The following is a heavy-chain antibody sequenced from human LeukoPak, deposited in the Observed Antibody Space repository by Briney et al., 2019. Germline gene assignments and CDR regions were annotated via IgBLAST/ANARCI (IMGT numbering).Heavy chain of an antibody. J-gene: IGHJ6*03. Sequence: SQTLSLTCAVSGGSISSGDYSWSWIRQPPGKGLEWIGNIYYSGSTNYNPSLKSRLTISVDTSKNQFSLKLSSVTAADPAVYYCARDSRYCSGGSCYYYYYYMDVWGKGTTVTVSS. CDR1: GGSISSGDYS. CDR2: IYYSGST. CDR3: ARDSRYCSGGSCYYYYYYMDV. V-gene: IGHV4-30-4*07. D-gene: IGHD2-15*01.